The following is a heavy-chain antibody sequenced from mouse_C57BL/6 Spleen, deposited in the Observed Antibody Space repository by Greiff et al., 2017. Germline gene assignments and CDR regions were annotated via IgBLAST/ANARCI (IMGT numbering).Heavy chain of an antibody. CDR1: GYSITSGYY. CDR3: ARGLDGYDY. D-gene: IGHD2-3*01. Sequence: EVQLQESGPGLVKPSPSLTLSCSVTGYSITSGYYWNWIRQFPGNKLEWMGYISYDGSNNYNPSLKNRISITRDTSKNQFFLKLNSVTTEDTATYYCARGLDGYDYWGQGTTLTVSS. CDR2: ISYDGSN. J-gene: IGHJ2*01. V-gene: IGHV3-6*01.